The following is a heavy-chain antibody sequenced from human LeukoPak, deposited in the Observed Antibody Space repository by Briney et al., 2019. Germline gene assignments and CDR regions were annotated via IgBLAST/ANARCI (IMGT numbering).Heavy chain of an antibody. J-gene: IGHJ6*03. Sequence: GESLKISCKGSGYSFTSYWIGWVRQMPGKGLEWMGIIYPGDSDTRYSPSFQGQVTISADKSISTAYLQWSSLRSEDTAVYYCARAHYVEMATITYYYYYMDVWGKGTTVTVSS. CDR1: GYSFTSYW. CDR3: ARAHYVEMATITYYYYYMDV. CDR2: IYPGDSDT. D-gene: IGHD5-24*01. V-gene: IGHV5-51*01.